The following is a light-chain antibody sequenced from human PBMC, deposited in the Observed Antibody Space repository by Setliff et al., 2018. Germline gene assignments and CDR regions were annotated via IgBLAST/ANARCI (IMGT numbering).Light chain of an antibody. Sequence: QSVLTQPPSASGSPGQSVTITCTGTSIYVPGYTYVSWYQQHPGKAPQLIIHDVTKRPSGVPDRFSGSKSGNTASLTVSGLQAEDEADYYCSTYVGSNNLVFGTGTKVTVL. V-gene: IGLV2-8*01. CDR2: DVT. CDR1: SIYVPGYTY. J-gene: IGLJ1*01. CDR3: STYVGSNNLV.